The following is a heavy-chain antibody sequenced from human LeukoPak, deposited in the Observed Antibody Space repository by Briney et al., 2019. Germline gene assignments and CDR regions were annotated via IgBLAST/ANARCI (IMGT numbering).Heavy chain of an antibody. D-gene: IGHD3-3*01. CDR3: ARHRLEGDTFNI. CDR1: GGSVSSNEYY. V-gene: IGHV4-39*01. Sequence: SETLSLTCTASGGSVSSNEYYWGWIRQPPGKGLGWIGSIYYTGSTYYTPSLKSGVTISIDTSKNLFSLNLSSVTAADTAVYYCARHRLEGDTFNIWGQGTMVTVSS. CDR2: IYYTGST. J-gene: IGHJ3*02.